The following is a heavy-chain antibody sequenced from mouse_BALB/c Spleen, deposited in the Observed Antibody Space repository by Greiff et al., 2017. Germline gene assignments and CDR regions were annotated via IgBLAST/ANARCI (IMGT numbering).Heavy chain of an antibody. CDR2: IWAGGST. J-gene: IGHJ4*01. D-gene: IGHD2-14*01. CDR1: GFSLTSYG. V-gene: IGHV2-9*02. CDR3: ARGEMYDVRDYYAMDY. Sequence: VQLQESGPGLVAPSQSLSITCTVSGFSLTSYGVHWVRQPPGKGLEWLGVIWAGGSTNYNSALMSRLSISKDNSKSQVFLKMNSLQTDDTAMYYCARGEMYDVRDYYAMDYWGQGTSVTVSS.